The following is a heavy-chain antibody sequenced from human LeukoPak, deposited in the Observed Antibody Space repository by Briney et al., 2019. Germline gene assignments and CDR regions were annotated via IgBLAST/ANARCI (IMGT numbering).Heavy chain of an antibody. V-gene: IGHV1-24*01. CDR1: GYTLTELS. CDR2: FDPGDGET. D-gene: IGHD2-15*01. Sequence: ASVNVSFKFSGYTLTELSMHRVRQAPGKGLEWMGGFDPGDGETIYAQKFQGRVTMTEDTSTDTAYKELSSLRSEDTAVYYCATGPSGDCSGGSCFYYYYYMDVWGKGATVTIS. CDR3: ATGPSGDCSGGSCFYYYYYMDV. J-gene: IGHJ6*03.